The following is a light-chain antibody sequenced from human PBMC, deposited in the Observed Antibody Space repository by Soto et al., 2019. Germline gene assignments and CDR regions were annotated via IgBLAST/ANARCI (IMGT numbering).Light chain of an antibody. CDR3: QQYGSSIQT. CDR2: GAS. Sequence: DIVMTQSPANLSMSPGERTTLSCSASQSVSNNYLAWYQQKPGQPPNLLIFGASHRAPDIPDRFSGSGSGTDFTLTISRLEPEDFAVYYCQQYGSSIQTFGQGTKVDIK. J-gene: IGKJ1*01. V-gene: IGKV3-20*01. CDR1: QSVSNNY.